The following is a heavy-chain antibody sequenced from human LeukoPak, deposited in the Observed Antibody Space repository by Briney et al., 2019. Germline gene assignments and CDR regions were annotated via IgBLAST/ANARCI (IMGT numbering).Heavy chain of an antibody. J-gene: IGHJ4*02. V-gene: IGHV3-23*01. CDR1: GFTFSSYA. Sequence: GGSLRLSCAASGFTFSSYAMSWVRQAPGKGLEWVSAISGSGGSTYYADSVKGRFTISKDNSKNTLYLQMNSLRAEDTAVYYCAKGARRETMIVVVRLYYFDYWGQGTLVTVSS. CDR3: AKGARRETMIVVVRLYYFDY. D-gene: IGHD3-22*01. CDR2: ISGSGGST.